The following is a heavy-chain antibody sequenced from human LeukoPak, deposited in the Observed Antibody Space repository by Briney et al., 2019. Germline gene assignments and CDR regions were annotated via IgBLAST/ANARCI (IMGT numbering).Heavy chain of an antibody. Sequence: SETLSLTCTVSGGSISSGGYYWSWIRQHPGKGLEWIGYIYYSGSTYYNPSLKSRVTISVDTSKNQFSLKLSSVTAADTAVYYCARDLLNEGNHLDYWGQGTLVTVSS. V-gene: IGHV4-30-4*08. CDR3: ARDLLNEGNHLDY. CDR2: IYYSGST. D-gene: IGHD4-23*01. CDR1: GGSISSGGYY. J-gene: IGHJ4*02.